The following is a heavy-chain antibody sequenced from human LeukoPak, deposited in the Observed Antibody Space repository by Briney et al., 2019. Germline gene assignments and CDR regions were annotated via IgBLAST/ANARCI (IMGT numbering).Heavy chain of an antibody. CDR1: GFTLRSYW. J-gene: IGHJ4*02. D-gene: IGHD5-18*01. V-gene: IGHV3-7*01. CDR2: IDQDGSAK. Sequence: GGSLRLSCAASGFTLRSYWMSWVRQAPGKGLEWVANIDQDGSAKYYVDSVKGRFTIYRDDAKNSLYLQMNSLRAEDSAMYYCTTDRHTAMVQFDYWGQGTLVTVSS. CDR3: TTDRHTAMVQFDY.